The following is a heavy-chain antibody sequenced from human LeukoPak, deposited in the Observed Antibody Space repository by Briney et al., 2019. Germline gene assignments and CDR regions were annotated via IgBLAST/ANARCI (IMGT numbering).Heavy chain of an antibody. CDR1: GYSISSGYY. CDR2: IYHSGNT. Sequence: SETLSLTCTVSGYSISSGYYWGWIRQPPGKGLEWIGTIYHSGNTYYNPSLKSRVTISVDTSKNQFSLRLSSVTAADTAVYYCARGLWFGDTPPGYWGQGTLVTVSS. D-gene: IGHD3-10*01. CDR3: ARGLWFGDTPPGY. V-gene: IGHV4-38-2*02. J-gene: IGHJ4*02.